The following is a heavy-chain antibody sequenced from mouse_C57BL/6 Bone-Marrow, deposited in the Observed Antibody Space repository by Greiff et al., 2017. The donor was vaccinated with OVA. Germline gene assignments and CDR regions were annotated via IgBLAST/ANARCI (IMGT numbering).Heavy chain of an antibody. Sequence: EVKLMESGGGLVQPGGSLKLSCAASGFTFSDYGMAWVRQAPRKGPEWVAFISNLAYSIYYADTVTGRITISRENAKNTLYREMSSLRSEDTAMYYCARHLTGPYYWYFDVWGTGTTVTVSS. D-gene: IGHD4-1*01. V-gene: IGHV5-15*01. CDR2: ISNLAYSI. J-gene: IGHJ1*03. CDR1: GFTFSDYG. CDR3: ARHLTGPYYWYFDV.